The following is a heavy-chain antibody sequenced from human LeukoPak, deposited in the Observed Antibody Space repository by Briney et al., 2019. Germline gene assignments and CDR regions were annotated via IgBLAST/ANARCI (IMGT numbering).Heavy chain of an antibody. J-gene: IGHJ4*02. CDR1: GYTFTSYN. CDR3: ARAGAISSYILDL. D-gene: IGHD3-22*01. Sequence: GASVKVSCKPSGYTFTSYNLHWVRQAPGQGPEWMGMVDPSGDRTDYAQKFQGRLTVTTDTSTSTVYMELNSLRSEETAVYYCARAGAISSYILDLWGQGTLVIVSS. CDR2: VDPSGDRT. V-gene: IGHV1-46*01.